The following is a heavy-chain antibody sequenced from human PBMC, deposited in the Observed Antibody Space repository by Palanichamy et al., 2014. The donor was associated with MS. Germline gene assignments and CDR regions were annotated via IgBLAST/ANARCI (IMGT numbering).Heavy chain of an antibody. D-gene: IGHD2-15*01. CDR1: GFTVSSNY. J-gene: IGHJ6*02. CDR2: IYSGGST. V-gene: IGHV3-53*02. CDR3: ARDQFLVAAYQTPYGMDV. Sequence: EVQLVETGGGLIQPGGSLRLSCAASGFTVSSNYMSWVRQAPGKGLEWVSVIYSGGSTYYADSVKGRFTISRDNSKNTLYLQMDSLRAEDTAVYYCARDQFLVAAYQTPYGMDVWGQGTTVTVSS.